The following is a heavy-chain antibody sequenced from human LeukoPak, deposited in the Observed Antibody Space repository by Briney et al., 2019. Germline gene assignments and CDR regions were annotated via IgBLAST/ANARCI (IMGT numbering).Heavy chain of an antibody. CDR3: ARLVFRDNWIDP. CDR1: GGFNSSATYY. Sequence: TLALTCTVSGGFNSSATYYWSWIRQPAGKGLEWIGHIYICGSTNYNPSLKSRVTLAVDQYQGQLAAKQTDITPLDTVVFYCARLVFRDNWIDPWGQGTLVTVSS. D-gene: IGHD3-10*01. CDR2: IYICGST. V-gene: IGHV4-61*09. J-gene: IGHJ5*02.